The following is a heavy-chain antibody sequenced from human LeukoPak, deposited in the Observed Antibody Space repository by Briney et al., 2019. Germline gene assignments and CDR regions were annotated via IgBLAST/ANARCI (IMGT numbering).Heavy chain of an antibody. CDR3: ARVSSVSTVATL. Sequence: GGSLRLSCAASGFTVSSNYMSWVRQAPGKGLEWVSVIYCGGSTYYADSVKGRFTISRDNSKNTLYLQMNSLRAEDTAVYYCARVSSVSTVATLWGQGTLVTVSS. D-gene: IGHD4-11*01. J-gene: IGHJ4*02. CDR1: GFTVSSNY. CDR2: IYCGGST. V-gene: IGHV3-53*01.